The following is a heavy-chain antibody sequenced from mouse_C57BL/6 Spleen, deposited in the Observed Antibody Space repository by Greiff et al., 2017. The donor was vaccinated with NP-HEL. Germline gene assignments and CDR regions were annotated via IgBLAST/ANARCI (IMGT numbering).Heavy chain of an antibody. Sequence: EVQLQESGPGLVKPSQSLSLTCSVTGYSITSGYYWNWIRQFPGNKLEWMGYISYDGSNNYNPSLKNRISITRDTSKNQFFLKLNSVTTEDTATYYCARDRGTLYYAMDYWGQGTSVTVSS. CDR3: ARDRGTLYYAMDY. CDR1: GYSITSGYY. V-gene: IGHV3-6*01. D-gene: IGHD2-14*01. CDR2: ISYDGSN. J-gene: IGHJ4*01.